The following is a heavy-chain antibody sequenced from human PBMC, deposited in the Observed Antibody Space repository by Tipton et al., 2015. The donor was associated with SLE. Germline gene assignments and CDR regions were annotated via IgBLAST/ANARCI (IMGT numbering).Heavy chain of an antibody. CDR1: GGSINSDTYY. CDR2: VQTTGNT. CDR3: ARGGLVIAHFDP. Sequence: TLSLTCTVSGGSINSDTYYWNWLRQPAGRTLEWLGRVQTTGNTNYNPSLRSRVTISIDTSKNQFSLSLTSMTAADTAVYYCARGGLVIAHFDPWGQGTLVAVSS. V-gene: IGHV4-61*02. J-gene: IGHJ5*02. D-gene: IGHD2-15*01.